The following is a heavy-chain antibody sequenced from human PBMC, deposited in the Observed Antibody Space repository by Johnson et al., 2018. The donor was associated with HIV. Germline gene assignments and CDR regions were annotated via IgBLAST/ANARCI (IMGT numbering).Heavy chain of an antibody. CDR2: IKQDGSEK. CDR1: GFTFSSYW. D-gene: IGHD3-22*01. CDR3: AKSLLPSMIIVGHDAFDI. V-gene: IGHV3-7*03. Sequence: VQLVESGGGLVQPGGSLRLSCAASGFTFSSYWMSWVRQAPGKGLEWVANIKQDGSEKYYVDSVKGRFTISRDNAKNSLYLQMNSLSAEDTAVYYCAKSLLPSMIIVGHDAFDIWGQGTMVTVSS. J-gene: IGHJ3*02.